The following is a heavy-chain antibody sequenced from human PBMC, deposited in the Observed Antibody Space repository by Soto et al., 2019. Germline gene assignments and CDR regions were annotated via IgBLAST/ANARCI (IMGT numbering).Heavy chain of an antibody. CDR2: IIPILGIA. V-gene: IGHV1-69*04. D-gene: IGHD6-6*01. Sequence: SVKVSCKASGGTFSSYTISWVRQAPGQGLEWMGRIIPILGIANYAQKFQGRVTITADKSTSTAYMELSSLRSEDTAVYYCARDLQYSSSSKVWYFDLWGRGTLVTVSS. CDR3: ARDLQYSSSSKVWYFDL. CDR1: GGTFSSYT. J-gene: IGHJ2*01.